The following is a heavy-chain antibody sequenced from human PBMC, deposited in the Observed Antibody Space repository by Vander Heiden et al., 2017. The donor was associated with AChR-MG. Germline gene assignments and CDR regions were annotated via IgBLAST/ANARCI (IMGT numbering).Heavy chain of an antibody. CDR3: ARVVTMVRGAPTWGFDY. D-gene: IGHD3-10*01. J-gene: IGHJ4*02. V-gene: IGHV3-21*01. CDR1: GFTFSSSS. CDR2: ISSSSSYI. Sequence: EVQLVESGGGLVKPGGSLRLSCAALGFTFSSSSMNWVRQAPGKGLEWVASISSSSSYIYYADSVKGRFTISRDNAKNSLYLQMNSLRAEDTAVYYCARVVTMVRGAPTWGFDYWGQGTLVTVSS.